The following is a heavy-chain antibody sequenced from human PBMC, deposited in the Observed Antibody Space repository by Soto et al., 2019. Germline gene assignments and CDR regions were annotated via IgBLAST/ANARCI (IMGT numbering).Heavy chain of an antibody. CDR1: GGSFSGYY. CDR3: ARGQKVRITMVRGVISSPVDY. CDR2: INHSGST. J-gene: IGHJ4*02. D-gene: IGHD3-10*01. Sequence: SETLSLTCAVYGGSFSGYYWSWIRQPPGKGLEWIGEINHSGSTNYNPSLKSRVTISVDTSKNQFSLKLGSVTAADTAVYYCARGQKVRITMVRGVISSPVDYWGQGTLVTVSS. V-gene: IGHV4-34*01.